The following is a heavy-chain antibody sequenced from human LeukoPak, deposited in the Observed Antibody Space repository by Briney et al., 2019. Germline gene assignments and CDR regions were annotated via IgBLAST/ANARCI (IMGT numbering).Heavy chain of an antibody. J-gene: IGHJ5*02. V-gene: IGHV3-23*01. D-gene: IGHD3-10*01. Sequence: PGGSLRLSCAASGFTFSSYAMSWVRQAPGKGLEWVSAISGSGGSAYYADSVKGRFTISRDNSKNTLYLQMNSLRAEDTAVYYCAKDSFLRGTPWSWGQGTLVTVSS. CDR2: ISGSGGSA. CDR1: GFTFSSYA. CDR3: AKDSFLRGTPWS.